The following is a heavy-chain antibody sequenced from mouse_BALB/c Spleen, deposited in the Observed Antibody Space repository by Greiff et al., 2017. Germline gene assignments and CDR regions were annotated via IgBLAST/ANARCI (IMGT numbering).Heavy chain of an antibody. CDR1: GYSITSGYY. CDR2: ISYDGSN. CDR3: ARDTYYGNYGGFAY. V-gene: IGHV3-6*02. D-gene: IGHD2-10*01. Sequence: EVQLQESGPGLVKPSQSLSLTCSVTGYSITSGYYWNWIRQFPGNKLEWMGYISYDGSNNYNPSLKNRISITRDTSKNQFFLKLNSVTTEDTATYYCARDTYYGNYGGFAYWGQGTLVTVSA. J-gene: IGHJ3*01.